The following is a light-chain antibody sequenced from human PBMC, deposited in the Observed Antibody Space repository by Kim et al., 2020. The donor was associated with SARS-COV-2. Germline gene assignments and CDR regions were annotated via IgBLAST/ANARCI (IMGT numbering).Light chain of an antibody. Sequence: PGERVTVSCRASQSVRSSYLAWYQQKXGQAPRLLIYGASNRATDIPARFSGSGFGTDFTLTISSLEPEDFAVYYCQQYVRSPWTFGQGTKV. CDR2: GAS. CDR3: QQYVRSPWT. J-gene: IGKJ1*01. V-gene: IGKV3-20*01. CDR1: QSVRSSY.